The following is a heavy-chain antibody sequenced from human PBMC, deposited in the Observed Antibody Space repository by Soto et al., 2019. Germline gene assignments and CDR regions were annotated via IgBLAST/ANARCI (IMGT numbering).Heavy chain of an antibody. J-gene: IGHJ4*02. CDR2: ISGSGGST. CDR1: GFTFSSYA. Sequence: GGSLRLSCAASGFTFSSYAMSWVRQAPGKGLEWVSAISGSGGSTYYADSVKGRFTISRDNSKNTLYLQMNSLRAEDTAVYYCARGRGEYSSSSGIDYWGQGTLVTVSS. D-gene: IGHD6-6*01. V-gene: IGHV3-23*01. CDR3: ARGRGEYSSSSGIDY.